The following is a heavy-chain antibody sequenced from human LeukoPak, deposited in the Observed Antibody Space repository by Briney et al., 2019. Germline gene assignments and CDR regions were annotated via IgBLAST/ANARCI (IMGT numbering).Heavy chain of an antibody. D-gene: IGHD3-9*01. V-gene: IGHV4-59*01. J-gene: IGHJ3*02. Sequence: SETLSLTCTVSGGSISSYYWSWIRQPPGKRLEWIGYIYYTGSTNYNPSLKSRVTISVDTSKNQFSLKLNSVTAADTAVYYCAWGGDILTGLDVFDIWGRGTMVTVSS. CDR2: IYYTGST. CDR3: AWGGDILTGLDVFDI. CDR1: GGSISSYY.